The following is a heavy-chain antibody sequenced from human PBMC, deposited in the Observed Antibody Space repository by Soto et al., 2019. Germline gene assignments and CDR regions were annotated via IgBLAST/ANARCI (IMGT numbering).Heavy chain of an antibody. CDR3: AQDTYYHDTSGYYTFDY. V-gene: IGHV3-30*18. J-gene: IGHJ4*02. CDR2: ISYDGRNK. CDR1: GLTFSSYG. D-gene: IGHD3-22*01. Sequence: GGSRRLSCAASGLTFSSYGMHWGRQAPGRGLEWVAGISYDGRNKYYVDSVKGRFTISRDNSKNTLDLQMNSLRVEDTAVFYCAQDTYYHDTSGYYTFDYWGQGA.